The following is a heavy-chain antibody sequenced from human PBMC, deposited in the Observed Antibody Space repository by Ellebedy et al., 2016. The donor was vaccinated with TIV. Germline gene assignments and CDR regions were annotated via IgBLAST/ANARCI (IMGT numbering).Heavy chain of an antibody. CDR2: IKSDADGGTA. V-gene: IGHV3-15*01. CDR1: GFTFENAW. D-gene: IGHD3-9*01. J-gene: IGHJ4*02. CDR3: TTDSPAYFSGSPGYPFDY. Sequence: GESLKISCAASGFTFENAWMSWVRRAPGKGLEWIGRIKSDADGGTADYATPVRGRFTISRNDSQSTVYLQVSSLKTEDTAVYYCTTDSPAYFSGSPGYPFDYWGQGTLVTVSS.